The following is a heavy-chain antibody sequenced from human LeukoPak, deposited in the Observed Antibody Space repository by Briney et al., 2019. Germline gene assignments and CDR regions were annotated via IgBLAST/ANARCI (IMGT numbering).Heavy chain of an antibody. CDR1: GGSISSSSYY. V-gene: IGHV4-39*07. D-gene: IGHD5-18*01. CDR3: ARDRIQLWTEFDY. J-gene: IGHJ4*02. Sequence: SETLSLTCTVSGGSISSSSYYWGWLRQPPGKGLEWVGSIYYSGSTYYNPSLKSRVTISEDTYKKQFSLKLSSVTAADTAVYYCARDRIQLWTEFDYWGQGTLVTVSS. CDR2: IYYSGST.